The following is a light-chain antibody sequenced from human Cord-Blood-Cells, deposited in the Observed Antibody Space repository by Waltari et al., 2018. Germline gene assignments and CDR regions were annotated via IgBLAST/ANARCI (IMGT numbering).Light chain of an antibody. V-gene: IGKV1-39*01. CDR3: QQGYSTPQGLT. Sequence: DIQMNQSSSSLSASVRDRVTIICRATQSISTYLNLYQQKPVKAPKLLLYAASSLQSGVPSSVSGSGCGTGFTLTISSLQHEDFATYYWQQGYSTPQGLTFGGGTKVEIK. CDR1: QSISTY. CDR2: AAS. J-gene: IGKJ4*01.